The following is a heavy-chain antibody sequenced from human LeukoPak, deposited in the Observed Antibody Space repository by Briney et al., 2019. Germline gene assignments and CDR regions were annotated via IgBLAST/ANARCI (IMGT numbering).Heavy chain of an antibody. CDR3: AKGGKWDVTPFDY. V-gene: IGHV3-74*01. J-gene: IGHJ4*02. CDR1: GFTFSNYL. D-gene: IGHD1-26*01. CDR2: ISTDGSFT. Sequence: GGSLRLSCAASGFTFSNYLMHWVRQTPGKGLVWISRISTDGSFTNYADSVKGRFTISRDNSKNTLYLQVNSLRAEDTAVYYCAKGGKWDVTPFDYWGQGTLVTVSS.